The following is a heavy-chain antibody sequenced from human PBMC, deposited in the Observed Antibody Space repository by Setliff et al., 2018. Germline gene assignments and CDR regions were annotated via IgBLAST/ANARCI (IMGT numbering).Heavy chain of an antibody. CDR3: AREETLGATLYYYGMDV. V-gene: IGHV1-8*01. CDR2: MNPNSGNT. CDR1: GYTFTSYD. Sequence: ASVKVSCKASGYTFTSYDINWVREATGQGLEWMGWMNPNSGNTGYAQKFQGRVTMTSNTSISTAYMELSSLRSEDTAVYYCAREETLGATLYYYGMDVWGQGITVTVSS. J-gene: IGHJ6*02. D-gene: IGHD1-26*01.